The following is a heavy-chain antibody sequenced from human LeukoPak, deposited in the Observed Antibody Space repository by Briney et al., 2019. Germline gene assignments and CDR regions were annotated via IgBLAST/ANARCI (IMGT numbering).Heavy chain of an antibody. CDR3: ASPIIAAAGTGYFQH. V-gene: IGHV1-69*05. J-gene: IGHJ1*01. CDR2: INPIFGTA. D-gene: IGHD6-13*01. CDR1: GGTFSSYD. Sequence: SVKVSCKASGGTFSSYDISWVRQAPGQGLEWMGGINPIFGTANYAQKFQGRVTITTDESTTTAYMQLSSLRSEDTAVYYCASPIIAAAGTGYFQHWGQGTLVTVSS.